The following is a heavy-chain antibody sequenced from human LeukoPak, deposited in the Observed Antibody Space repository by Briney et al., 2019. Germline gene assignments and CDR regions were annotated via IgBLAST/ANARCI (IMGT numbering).Heavy chain of an antibody. D-gene: IGHD6-13*01. CDR1: GFTFNDYG. CDR2: INGMVGGT. Sequence: PGGSLRLSCAASGFTFNDYGMSWVRQAPGKGLEWVSGINGMVGGTGYADSVKGRFTISRDNAKNSLYLQMNSLRAEDTALYYCARGTLKAAATDFDYWGQGTLVTVCS. J-gene: IGHJ4*02. V-gene: IGHV3-20*04. CDR3: ARGTLKAAATDFDY.